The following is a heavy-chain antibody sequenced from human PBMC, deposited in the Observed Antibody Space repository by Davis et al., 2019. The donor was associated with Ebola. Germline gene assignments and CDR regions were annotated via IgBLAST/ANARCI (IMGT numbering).Heavy chain of an antibody. CDR2: IYHSGNT. D-gene: IGHD3-3*01. Sequence: SETLSLTCAVSGGSISSSNWWSWVRQPPGKGLEWIGEIYHSGNTNYNPSLKSRVTISVDTSKNQFSLKLSSVTAADTAVYYCASSSYDFWSGYYRYWGQGTLVTVSS. CDR3: ASSSYDFWSGYYRY. CDR1: GGSISSSNW. J-gene: IGHJ4*02. V-gene: IGHV4-4*02.